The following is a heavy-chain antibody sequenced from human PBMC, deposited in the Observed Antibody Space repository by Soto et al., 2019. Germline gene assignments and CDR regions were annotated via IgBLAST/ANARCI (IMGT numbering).Heavy chain of an antibody. D-gene: IGHD6-13*01. CDR1: GYTFTIYG. CDR2: ISAYNGNT. CDR3: AREPAAGTLVAWQNWFDP. V-gene: IGHV1-18*01. Sequence: ASVKVSCKASGYTFTIYGISWVRQAPGQGLEWMGWISAYNGNTNYAQKLQGRVTMTTDTSTSTAYMELRSLRSDDTAVYYCAREPAAGTLVAWQNWFDPWGQGTLVTVSS. J-gene: IGHJ5*02.